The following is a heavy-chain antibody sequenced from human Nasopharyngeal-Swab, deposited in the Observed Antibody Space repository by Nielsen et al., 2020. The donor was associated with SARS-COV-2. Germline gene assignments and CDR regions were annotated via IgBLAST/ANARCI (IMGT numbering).Heavy chain of an antibody. J-gene: IGHJ4*02. Sequence: GGPRRPSCPAPGFTSSSYSMNWFPKVPGKGLDGVAVIWYDGSNEYYADSVKGRFTISRDNPKKTLFLQMNSLSAEDTAVYYCVRGYSSSWGSLDYWGQGALVTVSS. CDR3: VRGYSSSWGSLDY. D-gene: IGHD6-13*01. CDR1: GFTSSSYS. V-gene: IGHV3-33*01. CDR2: IWYDGSNE.